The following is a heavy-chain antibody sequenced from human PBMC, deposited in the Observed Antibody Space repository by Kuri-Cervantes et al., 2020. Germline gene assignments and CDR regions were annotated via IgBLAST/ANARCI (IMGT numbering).Heavy chain of an antibody. J-gene: IGHJ6*02. D-gene: IGHD3-10*01. CDR2: INHSGST. CDR3: ARGSRYYGSGILGGMDV. V-gene: IGHV4-39*07. CDR1: GGSISSSSYY. Sequence: ESLKISCTVSGGSISSSSYYWSWIRQPPGKGLEWIGEINHSGSTNYNPSLKSRVTISVDTSKNQFSLKLSSVTAADTAVYYCARGSRYYGSGILGGMDVWGQGTTVTVSS.